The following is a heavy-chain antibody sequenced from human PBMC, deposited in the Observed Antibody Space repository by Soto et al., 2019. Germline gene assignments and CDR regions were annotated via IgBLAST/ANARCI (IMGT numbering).Heavy chain of an antibody. CDR2: INHSGST. CDR3: ARGYCSSASCYKVGWFDP. J-gene: IGHJ5*02. V-gene: IGHV4-34*01. D-gene: IGHD2-2*02. CDR1: GGSFSGYY. Sequence: KTSETLSLTCAVYGGSFSGYYWSWIRQPPGKGLEWIGEINHSGSTNYNPSLKSRVTISVDTSKNQFSLKLSSVTAADTAVYYCARGYCSSASCYKVGWFDPWGQGTLVTVSS.